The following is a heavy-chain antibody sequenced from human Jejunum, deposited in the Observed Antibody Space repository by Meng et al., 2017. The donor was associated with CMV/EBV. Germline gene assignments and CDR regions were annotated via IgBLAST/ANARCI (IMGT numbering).Heavy chain of an antibody. D-gene: IGHD1-26*01. V-gene: IGHV1-18*01. Sequence: QAQWLQSGGEVRNAGASLKVAFKASGYTLTNYGITWVRQAPGQGLEWMGWISAYNGNTNYAQTLQGRVTMTTDTSTSTAYMELRSLRSDDTAVYYCARVEVGITSGDYWGQGTLVTVSS. CDR3: ARVEVGITSGDY. CDR1: GYTLTNYG. J-gene: IGHJ4*02. CDR2: ISAYNGNT.